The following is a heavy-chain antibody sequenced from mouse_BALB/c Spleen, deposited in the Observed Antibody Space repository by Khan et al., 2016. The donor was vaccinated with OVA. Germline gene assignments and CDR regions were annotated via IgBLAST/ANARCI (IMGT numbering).Heavy chain of an antibody. V-gene: IGHV2-6*02. CDR2: IWSDGST. CDR1: GFSLTSYG. CDR3: ARWFDGYSSLYAMDY. D-gene: IGHD2-3*01. J-gene: IGHJ4*01. Sequence: VQLQESGPGLVAPSRSLSITCTVSGFSLTSYGVHWVRQPPGKGLEWLVVIWSDGSTNYNSVLKSRLSISKDNSKSQVFLKMNSLQTDDTAIYYCARWFDGYSSLYAMDYWGQGTSVTVSS.